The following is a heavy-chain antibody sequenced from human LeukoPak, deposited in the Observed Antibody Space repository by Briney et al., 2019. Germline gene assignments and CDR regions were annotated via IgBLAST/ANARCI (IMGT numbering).Heavy chain of an antibody. CDR3: ANEPQDIVVVPAPTRYGMDV. Sequence: PGGSLRLSCAASGFTFSSYEMNWVRQAPGKGLEWVSAISGSGGSTYYADSVKGRFTISRDNSKNTLYLQMNSLRAEDTAVYYCANEPQDIVVVPAPTRYGMDVWGQGTTVTVSS. CDR1: GFTFSSYE. D-gene: IGHD2-2*01. J-gene: IGHJ6*02. V-gene: IGHV3-23*01. CDR2: ISGSGGST.